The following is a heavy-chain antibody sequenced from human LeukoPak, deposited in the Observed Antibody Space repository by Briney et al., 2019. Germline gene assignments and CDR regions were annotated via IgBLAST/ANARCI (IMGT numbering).Heavy chain of an antibody. CDR2: IYTSGST. D-gene: IGHD3-22*01. CDR3: AGTQYYYDSSGYWVY. Sequence: PSETLSLTCTVSGGSISSYYWSWIRQPAGKGLEWIGRIYTSGSTNYNPSLKSRVTMSVDTSKNQFSLKLSSVTAADTAVYYCAGTQYYYDSSGYWVYWGQGTLVTVSP. V-gene: IGHV4-4*07. CDR1: GGSISSYY. J-gene: IGHJ4*02.